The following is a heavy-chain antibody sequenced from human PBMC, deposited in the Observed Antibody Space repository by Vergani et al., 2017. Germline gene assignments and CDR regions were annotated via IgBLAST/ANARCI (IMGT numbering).Heavy chain of an antibody. V-gene: IGHV3-23*04. Sequence: EVQLVESGGGLVKPGGSLRISCAASGFTFSSYSMNWVRQAPGKGLEWVSSISGSGGSTYYADSVKGRFTISRDNAKNTLYLQMNSLRAEDTAVYYCAKSQRRVLSGYAYYFDYWGQGTLVTVSS. J-gene: IGHJ4*02. CDR2: ISGSGGST. CDR1: GFTFSSYS. D-gene: IGHD3-3*01. CDR3: AKSQRRVLSGYAYYFDY.